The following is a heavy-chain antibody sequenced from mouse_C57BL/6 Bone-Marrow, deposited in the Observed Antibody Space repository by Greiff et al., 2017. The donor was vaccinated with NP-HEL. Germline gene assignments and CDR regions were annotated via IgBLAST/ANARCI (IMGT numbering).Heavy chain of an antibody. CDR3: AGRSYAWFAY. CDR1: GFSLTSSG. Sequence: QVQLKQSGPGLVQPSQSLSITCTVSGFSLTSSGVHWVRQSPGKGLEWLGGIWTGGSTNNNAAFITRLGISKDNSKSQVFFKMNSLQADDTAVYYCAGRSYAWFAYWGQGTLVTVSA. V-gene: IGHV2-2*01. CDR2: IWTGGST. D-gene: IGHD2-12*01. J-gene: IGHJ3*01.